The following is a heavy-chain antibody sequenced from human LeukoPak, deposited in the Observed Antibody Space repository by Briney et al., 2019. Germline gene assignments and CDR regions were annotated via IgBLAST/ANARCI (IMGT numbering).Heavy chain of an antibody. D-gene: IGHD5-24*01. CDR2: ISGSGGGT. J-gene: IGHJ4*02. Sequence: GGSLRLSCAASGFTFSTYAMSWVRQAPGKGLEWVSTISGSGGGTYYADSVKGRFTISRDNSKNTLYLQMNSLRAEDAAVYYCAKDGSGNGYPNYNFDYWGQGTLVTVSS. CDR3: AKDGSGNGYPNYNFDY. V-gene: IGHV3-23*01. CDR1: GFTFSTYA.